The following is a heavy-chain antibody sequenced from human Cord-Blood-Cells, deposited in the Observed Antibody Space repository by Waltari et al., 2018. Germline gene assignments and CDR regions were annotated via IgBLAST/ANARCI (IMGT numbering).Heavy chain of an antibody. Sequence: QLQLQESGPGLVKPSETLSLTFTVSGGSISSSTYYWGWIRQPPGKGLEGIGSIYYSGSTYYNPSLKSRVTISVDTSKNQFSLKLSSVTAADTAVYYCARRTLTGDMDYWGQGTLVTVSS. J-gene: IGHJ4*02. V-gene: IGHV4-39*01. D-gene: IGHD7-27*01. CDR3: ARRTLTGDMDY. CDR2: IYYSGST. CDR1: GGSISSSTYY.